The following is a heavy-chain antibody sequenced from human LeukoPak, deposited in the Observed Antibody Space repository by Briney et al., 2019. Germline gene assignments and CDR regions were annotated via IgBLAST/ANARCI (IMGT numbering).Heavy chain of an antibody. CDR2: IIPILGIA. CDR1: GGTFSSYA. CDR3: ASSLWNDATFDY. V-gene: IGHV1-69*04. D-gene: IGHD1-1*01. Sequence: SVKVSCKASGGTFSSYAISWVRQAPGQGLEWMGRIIPILGIANYAQKFQGRVTITADKSTSTAYMELSSLRSEDTAVYYCASSLWNDATFDYWGQGTLVTVSS. J-gene: IGHJ4*02.